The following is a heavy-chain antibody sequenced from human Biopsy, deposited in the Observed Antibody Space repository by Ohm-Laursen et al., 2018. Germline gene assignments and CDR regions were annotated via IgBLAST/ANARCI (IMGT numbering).Heavy chain of an antibody. CDR1: GYTFTGQY. V-gene: IGHV1-2*02. Sequence: AAVRVSCKTSGYTFTGQYLRWGRQVPRQGLEWMGWINPHSGTTKIAQDFQGRVTMTRDPSITTAYMELRRLRSDDTAVYYCAKGQDLRGGAEYFQHWGQGALVTVSS. CDR3: AKGQDLRGGAEYFQH. CDR2: INPHSGTT. D-gene: IGHD2-15*01. J-gene: IGHJ1*01.